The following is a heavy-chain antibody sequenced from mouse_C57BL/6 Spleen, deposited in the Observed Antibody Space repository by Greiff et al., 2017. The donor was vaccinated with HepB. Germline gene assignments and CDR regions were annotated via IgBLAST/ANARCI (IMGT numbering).Heavy chain of an antibody. J-gene: IGHJ3*01. D-gene: IGHD1-1*01. Sequence: QVHVKQPGTELVKPGASVKLSCKASGYTFTSYWMHWVKQRPGQGLEWIGNINPSNGGTNYNEKFKSKATLTVDKSSSTAYMQLSSLTSEDSAVYYCARPFYYGSSYWFAYWGQGTLVTVSA. V-gene: IGHV1-53*01. CDR3: ARPFYYGSSYWFAY. CDR1: GYTFTSYW. CDR2: INPSNGGT.